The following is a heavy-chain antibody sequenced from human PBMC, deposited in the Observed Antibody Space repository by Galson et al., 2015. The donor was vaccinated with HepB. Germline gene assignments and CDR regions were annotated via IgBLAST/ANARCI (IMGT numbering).Heavy chain of an antibody. CDR3: VKDPYLYSALAGTMAGFDY. J-gene: IGHJ4*02. D-gene: IGHD6-19*01. Sequence: SLRLSCAASGFTFSNYGMHWVRQAPGKGLEWVAVISYDGSNKYYADSVKGRFTISRDNSKNTLYLQSNSLRAEDTALYYCVKDPYLYSALAGTMAGFDYWGQGTLVTVSS. CDR2: ISYDGSNK. CDR1: GFTFSNYG. V-gene: IGHV3-30*18.